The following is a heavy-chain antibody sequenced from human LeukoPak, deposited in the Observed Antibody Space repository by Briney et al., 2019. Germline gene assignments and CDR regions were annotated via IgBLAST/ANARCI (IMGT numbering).Heavy chain of an antibody. CDR3: ARGLGPYGDYVPFDY. D-gene: IGHD4-17*01. CDR1: GGTFSSYA. Sequence: ASVKVSCTASGGTFSSYAISWVRQAPGQGLEWMGGIIPIFGTANYAQKFQGRVTITADESTSTAYMELSSLRSEDTAVYYCARGLGPYGDYVPFDYWGQGTLVTVSS. J-gene: IGHJ4*02. CDR2: IIPIFGTA. V-gene: IGHV1-69*13.